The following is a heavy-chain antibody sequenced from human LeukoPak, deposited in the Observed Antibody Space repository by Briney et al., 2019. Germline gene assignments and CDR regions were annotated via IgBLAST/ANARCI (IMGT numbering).Heavy chain of an antibody. CDR2: CDRENGKT. Sequence: ASEKVSCRGSGYSLTELSIHWVRQRPGEGLEWMGGCDRENGKTLYSRDFEGRVTMTEDASLATAYLRLSSLRSDDTAVYYCATGDYGGIYFDSWGQGTLLIVSS. D-gene: IGHD4-23*01. V-gene: IGHV1-24*01. J-gene: IGHJ4*02. CDR1: GYSLTELS. CDR3: ATGDYGGIYFDS.